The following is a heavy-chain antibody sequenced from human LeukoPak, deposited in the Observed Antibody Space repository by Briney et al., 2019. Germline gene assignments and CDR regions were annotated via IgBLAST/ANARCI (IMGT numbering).Heavy chain of an antibody. D-gene: IGHD3-10*01. CDR1: GYTFTNYA. V-gene: IGHV1-3*01. Sequence: ASVKVSCKASGYTFTNYAIHWVRQAPGQRLEWMGWINAGNGNTKFSQNFQGRVTIARDTAATTAYMDQNSLRSEDTAVYYCVRGLLWFGELSPPGYWGQGTLVTVSS. CDR3: VRGLLWFGELSPPGY. CDR2: INAGNGNT. J-gene: IGHJ4*02.